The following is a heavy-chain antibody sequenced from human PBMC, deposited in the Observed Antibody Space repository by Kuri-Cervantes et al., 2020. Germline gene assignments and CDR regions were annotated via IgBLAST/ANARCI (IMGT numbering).Heavy chain of an antibody. D-gene: IGHD3-3*01. CDR2: ISWNSGKI. CDR3: ARDQPKSVYYDFWSGYPNWFDP. Sequence: SLKISCAASGFTFDDYAMHWVRQAPGKGLEWVSGISWNSGKIGYADSVKGRFTISRDNAKNSLYLQMNSLRAEDTAVYYCARDQPKSVYYDFWSGYPNWFDPWGQGTLVTVSS. J-gene: IGHJ5*02. V-gene: IGHV3-9*01. CDR1: GFTFDDYA.